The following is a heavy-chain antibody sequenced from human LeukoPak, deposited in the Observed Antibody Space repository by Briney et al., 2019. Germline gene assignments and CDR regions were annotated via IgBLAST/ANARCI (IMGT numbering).Heavy chain of an antibody. CDR1: GFTFSSYA. Sequence: PGRSLRLSCAASGFTFSSYAMHWVRQAPGKGLEWVAVISYDGSNKYYADSVKGRFTISRDNSKNTLYLQMNSLRAEDTAVYYCAKDYDFWSGPDAFDIWGQGTMVTVSS. CDR3: AKDYDFWSGPDAFDI. J-gene: IGHJ3*02. D-gene: IGHD3-3*01. V-gene: IGHV3-30-3*01. CDR2: ISYDGSNK.